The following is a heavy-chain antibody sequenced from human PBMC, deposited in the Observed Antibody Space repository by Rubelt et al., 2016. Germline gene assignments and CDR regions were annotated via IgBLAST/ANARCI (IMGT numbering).Heavy chain of an antibody. D-gene: IGHD3-3*01. V-gene: IGHV1-69*01. CDR1: GGTFSSYA. J-gene: IGHJ5*02. CDR2: IIPIFGTA. Sequence: QVQLVQSGAEVKKPGSSVKVSCKASGGTFSSYAISWVRQAPGQGLEWMGGIIPIFGTANYAQKFQGRLRITADESTSTAYMGLSSLRSEDTAVYYCATGGDFGVVIPNWFDPWGQGTLVTVSS. CDR3: ATGGDFGVVIPNWFDP.